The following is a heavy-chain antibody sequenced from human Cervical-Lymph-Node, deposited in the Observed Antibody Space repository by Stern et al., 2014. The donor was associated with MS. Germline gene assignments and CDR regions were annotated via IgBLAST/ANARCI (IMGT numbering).Heavy chain of an antibody. Sequence: QVQLQESGPGLVKPSATLSLTCIVSGGSISGNFWSWIRQSPGKGLEWIGHFSYGGSTIYSTSLKSRVTISVDTSKNQFSLNLRSVTAADAAVYYCARGKRIACEFDYWGQGTLVTVSS. CDR2: FSYGGST. V-gene: IGHV4-59*01. D-gene: IGHD2-21*01. CDR1: GGSISGNF. CDR3: ARGKRIACEFDY. J-gene: IGHJ4*02.